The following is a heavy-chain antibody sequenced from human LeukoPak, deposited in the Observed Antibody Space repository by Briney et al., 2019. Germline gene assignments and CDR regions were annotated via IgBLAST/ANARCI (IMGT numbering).Heavy chain of an antibody. Sequence: GASVKVSCKASGYTFTGYYMHWVRQAPGQGLEWMGWINPSSGGTNYAQKFQGRVTVTRDTSISTAYMELSRLRSDDTAVYYCARPEPGVLDAFDIWGQGTMVTVSS. CDR2: INPSSGGT. D-gene: IGHD1-14*01. V-gene: IGHV1-2*02. J-gene: IGHJ3*02. CDR3: ARPEPGVLDAFDI. CDR1: GYTFTGYY.